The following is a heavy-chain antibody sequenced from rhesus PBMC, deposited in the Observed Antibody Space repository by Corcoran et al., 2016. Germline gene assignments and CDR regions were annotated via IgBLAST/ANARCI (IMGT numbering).Heavy chain of an antibody. J-gene: IGHJ6*01. V-gene: IGHV4S11*01. CDR2: IYGDGCST. Sequence: QVQLQESGPGLVKPSEALSLTCSVSGGSISGYYWNWIRQSHAKGLEWIGNIYGDGCSTSNAPSRQGRFTGTVATSKCERTMKLGCVTAADTALCFCARRWMADYYGLEYWGQGVVVTVSS. CDR3: ARRWMADYYGLEY. CDR1: GGSISGYY. D-gene: IGHD6-37*01.